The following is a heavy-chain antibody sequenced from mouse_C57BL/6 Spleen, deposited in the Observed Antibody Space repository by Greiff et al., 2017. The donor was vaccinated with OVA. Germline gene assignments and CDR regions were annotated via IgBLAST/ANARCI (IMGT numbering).Heavy chain of an antibody. J-gene: IGHJ2*01. Sequence: QVQLKQSGAELARPGASVKLSCKASGYTFTSYGISWVKQRTGQGLEWIGEIYPRSGNTYYNEKFKGKATLTADKSSSTAYMELRSLTSEDSAVYFCARASYDYEGGYFDYWGQGTTLTVSS. CDR2: IYPRSGNT. CDR3: ARASYDYEGGYFDY. CDR1: GYTFTSYG. V-gene: IGHV1-81*01. D-gene: IGHD2-4*01.